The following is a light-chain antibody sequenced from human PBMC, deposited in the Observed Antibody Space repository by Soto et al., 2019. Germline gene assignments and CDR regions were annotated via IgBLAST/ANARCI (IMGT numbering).Light chain of an antibody. Sequence: IVMTQSPATLSVSPGDRATLSCRASQSVSRNLAWYQQKPGQAPRLLIYAASTRATGIPARFSGSGSGTEFTLTISSLQSEDFAVYYCQQYNTWPETFGQGTKVDIK. CDR1: QSVSRN. V-gene: IGKV3-15*01. CDR2: AAS. J-gene: IGKJ1*01. CDR3: QQYNTWPET.